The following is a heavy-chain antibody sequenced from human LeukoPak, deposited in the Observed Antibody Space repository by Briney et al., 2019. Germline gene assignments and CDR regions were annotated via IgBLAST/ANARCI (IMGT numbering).Heavy chain of an antibody. D-gene: IGHD3-10*01. CDR1: GYTFTGYY. J-gene: IGHJ6*02. V-gene: IGHV1-2*02. CDR3: ARELGHYYGMDV. CDR2: INPNSGGT. Sequence: ASVKVSCKASGYTFTGYYMHWVRQAPGQGLERMGWINPNSGGTNYAQKFQGRVTMTRDTSISTAYMELSRLRSDDTAVYYCARELGHYYGMDVWGQGTTVTVSS.